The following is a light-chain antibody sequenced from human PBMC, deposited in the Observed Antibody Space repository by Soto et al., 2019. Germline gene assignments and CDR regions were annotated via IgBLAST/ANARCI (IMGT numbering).Light chain of an antibody. CDR3: QQSYNTLRT. CDR2: AAS. J-gene: IGKJ1*01. V-gene: IGKV1-39*01. CDR1: QSISSY. Sequence: DIQMTQSPSSLSACVGDRVTITCRASQSISSYLNWYQQKPGKAPKLLIYAASSLQSGVPSRFSGSGSGTDFTLTISSLQPEDFATYYCQQSYNTLRTFGQGTKVDIK.